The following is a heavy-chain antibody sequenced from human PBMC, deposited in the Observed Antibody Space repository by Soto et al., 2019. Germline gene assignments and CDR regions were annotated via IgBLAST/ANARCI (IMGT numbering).Heavy chain of an antibody. D-gene: IGHD3-22*01. CDR1: GGSFSGYY. J-gene: IGHJ4*02. CDR2: INHSGST. V-gene: IGHV4-34*01. Sequence: SETLSLTCAVYGGSFSGYYWSWIRQPQGKGLEWVGEINHSGSTNYNPSLKSRVTISVDASKNQFSLKLSSVTAADTAVYYCATRGTIAMIVGRENYFDNWGQGTLLTVSS. CDR3: ATRGTIAMIVGRENYFDN.